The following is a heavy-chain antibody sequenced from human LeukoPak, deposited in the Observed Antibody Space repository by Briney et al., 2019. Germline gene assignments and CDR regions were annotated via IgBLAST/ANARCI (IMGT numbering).Heavy chain of an antibody. D-gene: IGHD2-15*01. J-gene: IGHJ4*02. CDR2: INAFNGNT. V-gene: IGHV1-3*03. Sequence: GASVKVSCKASGYTFTTCAMHWVRQAPGQRLEWMGWINAFNGNTKYSQEFQGRVTITRDTSASTAYMELSSLRSEDMAVYYCARGSGRYCSGGSCRQTRFDYWGQGTLVTVSS. CDR3: ARGSGRYCSGGSCRQTRFDY. CDR1: GYTFTTCA.